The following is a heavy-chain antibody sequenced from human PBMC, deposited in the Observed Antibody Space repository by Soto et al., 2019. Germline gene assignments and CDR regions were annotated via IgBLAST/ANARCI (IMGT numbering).Heavy chain of an antibody. Sequence: SETLSLTCAVYGGSFSGYYWSWIRQPPGKGLEWIGEINHSGSTNYNPSLKSRVTISVDASKNQFSLKLSSVTAADTAVYYCARWTPYQLLSHYYYGMDVWGQGTTVTVSS. CDR1: GGSFSGYY. V-gene: IGHV4-34*01. D-gene: IGHD2-2*01. CDR3: ARWTPYQLLSHYYYGMDV. J-gene: IGHJ6*02. CDR2: INHSGST.